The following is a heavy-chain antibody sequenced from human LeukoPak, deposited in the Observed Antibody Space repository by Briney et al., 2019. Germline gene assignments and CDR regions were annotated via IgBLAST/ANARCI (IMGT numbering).Heavy chain of an antibody. V-gene: IGHV1-69*13. CDR3: ARGHCSSTSCYPVYYFDY. CDR1: GGTFSSYA. D-gene: IGHD2-2*01. J-gene: IGHJ4*02. Sequence: ASVKVSCKASGGTFSSYAISWVRQAPGQGLEWMGWIIPIFGTANYAQKFQGRVTITADESTSTAYMELSSLRSEDTAVYYCARGHCSSTSCYPVYYFDYWGQGTLVTVSS. CDR2: IIPIFGTA.